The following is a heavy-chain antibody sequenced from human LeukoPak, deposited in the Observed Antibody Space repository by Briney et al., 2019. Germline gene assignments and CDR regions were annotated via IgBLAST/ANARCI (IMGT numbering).Heavy chain of an antibody. Sequence: ASVKVSCKASGGTFSSYAISWVRQAPGQGLEWRGRIIPILGIANYAQKFQSRVTITADKSTSTAYMELSSLRSEDTAVYYCARDNRFSGSYSNADAFDIWGQGTMVTVSS. CDR2: IIPILGIA. J-gene: IGHJ3*02. V-gene: IGHV1-69*04. CDR1: GGTFSSYA. D-gene: IGHD1-26*01. CDR3: ARDNRFSGSYSNADAFDI.